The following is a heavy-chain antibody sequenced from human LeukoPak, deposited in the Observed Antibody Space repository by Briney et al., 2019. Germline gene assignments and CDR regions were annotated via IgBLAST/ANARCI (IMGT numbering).Heavy chain of an antibody. V-gene: IGHV3-21*01. CDR2: ISSSSSYI. CDR3: AKDQNTVTTGSWDY. D-gene: IGHD4-17*01. J-gene: IGHJ4*02. Sequence: SISSSSSYIYYADLVKGRFTISRDNAKNSLYLQMNSLRAEDTAVYFCAKDQNTVTTGSWDYWGQGTLVTVSS.